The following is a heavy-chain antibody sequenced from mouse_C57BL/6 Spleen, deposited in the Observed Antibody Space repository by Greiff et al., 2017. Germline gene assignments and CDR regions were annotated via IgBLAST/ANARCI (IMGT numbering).Heavy chain of an antibody. V-gene: IGHV1-50*01. CDR1: GYTFTSYW. CDR2: IDPSDSYT. CDR3: ARRGTTVAYFDY. J-gene: IGHJ2*01. D-gene: IGHD1-1*01. Sequence: VQLQQPGAELVKPGASVKLSCKASGYTFTSYWMQWVKQRPGQGLEWIGEIDPSDSYTNYNQKFKGKATLTVDTSSSTAYMQLSSLTSEDSAVYYCARRGTTVAYFDYWGQGTTLTVSS.